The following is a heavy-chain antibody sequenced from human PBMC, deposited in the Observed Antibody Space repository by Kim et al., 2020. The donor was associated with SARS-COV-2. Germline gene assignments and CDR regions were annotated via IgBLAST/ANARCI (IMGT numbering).Heavy chain of an antibody. CDR1: GGSISSSSYY. V-gene: IGHV4-39*01. CDR2: IYYSGST. Sequence: SETLSLTCTVSGGSISSSSYYWGWIRQPPGKGLEWIGSIYYSGSTYYNPSLKSRVTISIDTSKNQFSLKLSSVTAADTAVYYCARHSYKTQWLARGPNYFDYWGQGTLVTVSS. J-gene: IGHJ4*02. CDR3: ARHSYKTQWLARGPNYFDY. D-gene: IGHD6-19*01.